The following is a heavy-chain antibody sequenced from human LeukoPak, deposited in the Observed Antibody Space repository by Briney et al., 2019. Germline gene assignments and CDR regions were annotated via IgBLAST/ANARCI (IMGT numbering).Heavy chain of an antibody. CDR3: TRDADTAMVTDDFDY. CDR2: IRGKANSYAT. Sequence: GGSLRLSCAASGFTFSGSAMHWVRQASGKGLEWVGRIRGKANSYATAYAASVKGRFTISRDDSKNTAYLQMNSLKTEDTAVYYCTRDADTAMVTDDFDYWGQGTLATVSS. V-gene: IGHV3-73*01. J-gene: IGHJ4*02. CDR1: GFTFSGSA. D-gene: IGHD5-18*01.